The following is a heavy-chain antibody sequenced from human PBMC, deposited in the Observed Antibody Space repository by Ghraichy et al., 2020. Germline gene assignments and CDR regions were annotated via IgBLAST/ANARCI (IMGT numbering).Heavy chain of an antibody. D-gene: IGHD2-2*02. CDR3: AKRLKYCSSTSCYRAYFDY. CDR1: GFTFSSYA. V-gene: IGHV3-23*01. J-gene: IGHJ4*02. CDR2: ISGSGGST. Sequence: LSLTCAASGFTFSSYAMSWVRQAPGKGLEWVSAISGSGGSTYYADSVKGRFTISRDNSKNTLYLQMNSLRAEDTAVYYCAKRLKYCSSTSCYRAYFDYWGQGTLVTVSS.